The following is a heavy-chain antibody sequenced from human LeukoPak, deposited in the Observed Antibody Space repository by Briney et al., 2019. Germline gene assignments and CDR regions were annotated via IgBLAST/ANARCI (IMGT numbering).Heavy chain of an antibody. J-gene: IGHJ4*02. CDR1: GFAFSNYW. CDR2: IISDGSST. Sequence: PGGSLRLSCAASGFAFSNYWMHWVRQTPGKGLVWVSRIISDGSSTSYADSVKGRFTISRDNAKSTLYLQMNSLRAEDTAVYYCARDGSLPDYWGQGTLVTVSS. CDR3: ARDGSLPDY. V-gene: IGHV3-74*01.